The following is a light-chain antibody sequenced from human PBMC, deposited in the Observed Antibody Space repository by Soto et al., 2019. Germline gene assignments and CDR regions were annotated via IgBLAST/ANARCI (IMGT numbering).Light chain of an antibody. CDR3: QSYDSSLSAHYV. J-gene: IGLJ1*01. Sequence: HSVLTQPPSVSGAPGQRVTISCTGSSSNIGATYDVQWYQQLPGTAPKLLIYGNSNRPSGVPDRFSGSKSGTSASLAITGLQADDEADYYCQSYDSSLSAHYVFGSGTKVIVL. CDR1: SSNIGATYD. V-gene: IGLV1-40*01. CDR2: GNS.